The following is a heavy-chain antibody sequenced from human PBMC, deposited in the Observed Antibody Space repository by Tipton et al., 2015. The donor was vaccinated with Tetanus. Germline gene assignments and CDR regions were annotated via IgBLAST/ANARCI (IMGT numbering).Heavy chain of an antibody. D-gene: IGHD1-26*01. CDR3: ARANSGHYYLDS. V-gene: IGHV1-8*01. CDR1: GYTYTAYG. CDR2: MNPSTGKT. J-gene: IGHJ4*02. Sequence: QLVQSGPEVKKPGASVKVSCKASGYTYTAYGINWVRQATGQGLEWMGWMNPSTGKTAYAQNFQGRVTMTTNTSITTAYMELSSLTSEDTAVYYCARANSGHYYLDSWGQGTSVTVSS.